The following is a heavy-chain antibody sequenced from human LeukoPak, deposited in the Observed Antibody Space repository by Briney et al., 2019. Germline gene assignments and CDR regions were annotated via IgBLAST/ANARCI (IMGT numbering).Heavy chain of an antibody. J-gene: IGHJ4*02. D-gene: IGHD6-19*01. V-gene: IGHV4-34*01. CDR3: ARYAVAGTNYFDY. CDR2: INHSGNT. Sequence: SETLSLTCAVYGGSFSGYYWSWIRQPPGKGLEWIGEINHSGNTNYNPSLKSRVTISINTSKNQFSLKLSSVTAADTAVYYCARYAVAGTNYFDYWGQGTLVTVSS. CDR1: GGSFSGYY.